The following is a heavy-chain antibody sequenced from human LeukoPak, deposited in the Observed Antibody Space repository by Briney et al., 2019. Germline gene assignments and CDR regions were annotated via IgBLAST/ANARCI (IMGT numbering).Heavy chain of an antibody. Sequence: SETLSLTFAVYGGSFSGYYWSWIRQPPGKGLEWIGEINHSGSTNYNPSLKSRVTISVDTSKNQFSLKLSSVTAADTAVYYCARHHKIDFWSGYYHYWGQGTLVTVSS. CDR2: INHSGST. J-gene: IGHJ4*02. CDR3: ARHHKIDFWSGYYHY. V-gene: IGHV4-34*01. CDR1: GGSFSGYY. D-gene: IGHD3-3*01.